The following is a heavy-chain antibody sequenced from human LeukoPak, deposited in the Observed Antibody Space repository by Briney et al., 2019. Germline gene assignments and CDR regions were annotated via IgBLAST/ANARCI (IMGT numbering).Heavy chain of an antibody. V-gene: IGHV4-38-2*01. CDR1: GYSISSGYY. Sequence: SETLSLTCAVSGYSISSGYYWGWIRQPPGKGLEWIGIIYHSGSTYYNPSLKSRVTISVDTSKNQFSLKLSSVTAADTAVYYCARRYSSGWHPGQAAFDYWGQGTLVTVSS. D-gene: IGHD6-19*01. CDR3: ARRYSSGWHPGQAAFDY. J-gene: IGHJ4*02. CDR2: IYHSGST.